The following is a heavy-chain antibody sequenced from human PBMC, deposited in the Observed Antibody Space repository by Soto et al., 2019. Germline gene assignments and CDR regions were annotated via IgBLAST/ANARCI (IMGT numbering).Heavy chain of an antibody. Sequence: VQLVESGGGLVQPGGPLILSCAASGFTFSSYSMNWVRQAPGKGLEGVSYISSSSSTIYYADSVKGRFTISRDNAKNSLYLQMNSLRDEDTAVYYCAREDEIVVPARYYYYGMDVCGQGTKVTVSS. D-gene: IGHD2-2*01. CDR1: GFTFSSYS. J-gene: IGHJ6*02. CDR3: AREDEIVVPARYYYYGMDV. V-gene: IGHV3-48*02. CDR2: ISSSSSTI.